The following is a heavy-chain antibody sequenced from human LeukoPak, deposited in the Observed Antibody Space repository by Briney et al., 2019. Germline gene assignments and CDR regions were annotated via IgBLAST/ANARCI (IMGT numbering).Heavy chain of an antibody. D-gene: IGHD6-19*01. Sequence: QPGGSLRLSCAASEFTFSSYAMSWVRQAPGKGLEWVSAISGSGGSTYYADSVKGRFTISRDDSKNTLYLQMNSLRAEDTAVYYCAKDLWDLSGWYGDYWGQGTLVTVSS. CDR3: AKDLWDLSGWYGDY. V-gene: IGHV3-23*01. J-gene: IGHJ4*02. CDR1: EFTFSSYA. CDR2: ISGSGGST.